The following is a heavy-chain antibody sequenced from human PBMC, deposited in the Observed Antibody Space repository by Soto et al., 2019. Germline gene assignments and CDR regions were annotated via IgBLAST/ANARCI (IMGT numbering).Heavy chain of an antibody. D-gene: IGHD2-15*01. CDR3: AREWSSRDAFDI. J-gene: IGHJ3*02. V-gene: IGHV1-8*01. CDR2: INPKSGST. Sequence: GASVKVSCKASGYTFTNYDINWVRQATGQGLEWMGKINPKSGSTGYPQKFQDRVTMARDSSISTAYMELSRLRSDDTAVYYCAREWSSRDAFDIWGQGTMVTVSS. CDR1: GYTFTNYD.